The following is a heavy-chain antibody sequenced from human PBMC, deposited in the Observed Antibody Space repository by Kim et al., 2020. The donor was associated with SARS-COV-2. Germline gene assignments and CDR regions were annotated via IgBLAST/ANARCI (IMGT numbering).Heavy chain of an antibody. Sequence: SETLSLTCTVSGGSISSYYWSWIRQPPGKGLEWIGYIYYSGSTNYNPSLKSRVTISVDTSKNQFSLKLSSVTAADTAVYYCARAASYYDILTGYQYGDYFDYWGQGTLVTVSS. CDR3: ARAASYYDILTGYQYGDYFDY. J-gene: IGHJ4*02. D-gene: IGHD3-9*01. V-gene: IGHV4-59*01. CDR1: GGSISSYY. CDR2: IYYSGST.